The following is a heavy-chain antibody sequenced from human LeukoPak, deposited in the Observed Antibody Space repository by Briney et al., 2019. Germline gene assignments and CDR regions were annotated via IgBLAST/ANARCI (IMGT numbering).Heavy chain of an antibody. D-gene: IGHD1-26*01. J-gene: IGHJ4*02. CDR1: GFTFSRTW. CDR3: ARDKVGTGPTHLDY. V-gene: IGHV3-7*01. Sequence: PGGCPRLSSAPPGFTFSRTWMRSVRQALGERLWWGSHIKEDGGEKDSVDSVKGRFTISRDNAMNSLYLEMNSLRAEDTALYYCARDKVGTGPTHLDYWGQGALVTVSS. CDR2: IKEDGGEK.